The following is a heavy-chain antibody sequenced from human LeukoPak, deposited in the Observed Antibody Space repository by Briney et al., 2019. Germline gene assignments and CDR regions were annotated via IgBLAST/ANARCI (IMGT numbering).Heavy chain of an antibody. CDR3: ARDRRHNWFDP. CDR2: IDSDGTTT. CDR1: GFTLGNAW. D-gene: IGHD1-1*01. V-gene: IGHV3-74*01. J-gene: IGHJ5*02. Sequence: GGSLRLSCAASGFTLGNAWMHWVRQAPGEGLVWVSRIDSDGTTTIYADSVKGRFTISRDNAKNTVYLQMNSLRVEDTAVYYCARDRRHNWFDPWGQGTLVTVSS.